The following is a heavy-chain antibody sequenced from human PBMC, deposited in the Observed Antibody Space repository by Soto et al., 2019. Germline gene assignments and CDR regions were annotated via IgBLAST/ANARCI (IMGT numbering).Heavy chain of an antibody. CDR2: INGDGTIT. CDR1: GFTFTNLW. Sequence: GSLRLSCAASGFTFTNLWIYWVRQTPEKGLVWVAGINGDGTITAYADSVKGRFTISRDNAKSTLYLQMNSLTIEDTALYYCVRDFRWGQGXXVTXXS. J-gene: IGHJ1*01. CDR3: VRDFR. V-gene: IGHV3-74*01.